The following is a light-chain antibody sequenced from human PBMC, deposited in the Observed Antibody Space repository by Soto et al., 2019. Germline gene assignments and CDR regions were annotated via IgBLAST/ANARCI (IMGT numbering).Light chain of an antibody. CDR2: DAS. V-gene: IGKV3-11*01. J-gene: IGKJ4*01. CDR1: QSVSSY. CDR3: QQRSNWPPGT. Sequence: EIVLTQSPATLSLSPGERATLSCRASQSVSSYLAWYQQKPGQAPRLLIYDASNRATGIPARFSGSGSGTDFTLTISSLETEDFAVYYCQQRSNWPPGTFGGGTKVDIK.